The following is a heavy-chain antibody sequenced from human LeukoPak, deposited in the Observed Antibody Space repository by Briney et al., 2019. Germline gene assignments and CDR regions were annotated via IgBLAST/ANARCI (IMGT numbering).Heavy chain of an antibody. V-gene: IGHV4-39*07. CDR3: AREGVPTYYYDSSGYEGSYYFDY. D-gene: IGHD3-22*01. Sequence: SETLSLTCTVSGGSISSSSYYWGWIRQPPGKGLERIGSIYYSGSTYYNPSLKSRVTISVDTSKNQFSLKLSSVTAADTAVYYCAREGVPTYYYDSSGYEGSYYFDYWGQGTLVTVSS. CDR2: IYYSGST. J-gene: IGHJ4*02. CDR1: GGSISSSSYY.